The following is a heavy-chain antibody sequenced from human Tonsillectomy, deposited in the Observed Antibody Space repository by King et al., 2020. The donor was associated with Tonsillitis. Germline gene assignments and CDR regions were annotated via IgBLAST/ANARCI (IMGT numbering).Heavy chain of an antibody. CDR3: ARTLVGADYYSYGMDV. D-gene: IGHD1-26*01. CDR1: GGSVSSGSYY. Sequence: QLQESGPGLVKPSETLSLTCTVSGGSVSSGSYYWSWIRQPPGKGLEWIGYIYYSGSTNYNPSLKSRVTISVDTSKNQFSLKLSSGTAADTAVHYCARTLVGADYYSYGMDVWGQGTTVTVSS. J-gene: IGHJ6*02. CDR2: IYYSGST. V-gene: IGHV4-61*01.